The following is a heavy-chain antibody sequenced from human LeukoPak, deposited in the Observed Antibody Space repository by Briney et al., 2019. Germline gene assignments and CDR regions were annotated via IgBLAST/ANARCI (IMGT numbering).Heavy chain of an antibody. V-gene: IGHV1-24*01. D-gene: IGHD1-26*01. CDR2: FDPEDGET. CDR3: ATDAHSGSY. CDR1: GYTLTELS. J-gene: IGHJ4*02. Sequence: ASVKVSCKVSGYTLTELSMHWVRQSPGQGLEWMGGFDPEDGETIYAQKFQDRVTMTEDTSTDTAYMELSSLRSEDTAVYYCATDAHSGSYWGQGTLVTVSS.